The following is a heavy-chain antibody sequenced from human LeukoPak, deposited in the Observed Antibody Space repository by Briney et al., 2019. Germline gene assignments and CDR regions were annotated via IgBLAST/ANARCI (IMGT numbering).Heavy chain of an antibody. CDR2: IKQDASEK. V-gene: IGHV3-7*01. D-gene: IGHD1-1*01. CDR3: ARDDGGNWNDLYYYYVMDV. Sequence: GFLRLCCAASGFTFSSYWMSWVRQAPGKGLEWVANIKQDASEKYYVDSVKGRFTISRDNAKNSLYLQMNSLRAEDTAVYYCARDDGGNWNDLYYYYVMDVWGQGTTVTVSS. CDR1: GFTFSSYW. J-gene: IGHJ6*02.